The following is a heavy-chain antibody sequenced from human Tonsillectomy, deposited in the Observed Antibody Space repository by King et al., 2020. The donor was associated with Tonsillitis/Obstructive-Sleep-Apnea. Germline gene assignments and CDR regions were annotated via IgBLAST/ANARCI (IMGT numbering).Heavy chain of an antibody. CDR3: ARDGLDYYDTSGYYGGY. Sequence: VQLVESGGGLVQPGGSLRLSCAASGFTVSSNYMSWVRQAPGKGLEWVSVIYSGGSTYYADSVKGRFTISRDNSKNTLYLQMNSLRAEDTAVYYCARDGLDYYDTSGYYGGYWGQGTLVTVSS. V-gene: IGHV3-66*01. CDR1: GFTVSSNY. CDR2: IYSGGST. J-gene: IGHJ4*02. D-gene: IGHD3-22*01.